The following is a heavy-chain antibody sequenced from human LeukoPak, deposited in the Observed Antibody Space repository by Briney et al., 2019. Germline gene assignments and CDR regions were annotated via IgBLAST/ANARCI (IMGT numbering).Heavy chain of an antibody. J-gene: IGHJ4*02. CDR1: GGSISSYY. D-gene: IGHD6-19*01. CDR3: ARYSSGWYIRY. CDR2: IYYSGST. V-gene: IGHV4-59*08. Sequence: SETLSLTCTVSGGSISSYYWSWIRQPPGKGLEWIGYIYYSGSTNYNPSLNSRVAISVDTSKNQFSLKLTSVTAADTAVYYCARYSSGWYIRYWGQGTLVTVSS.